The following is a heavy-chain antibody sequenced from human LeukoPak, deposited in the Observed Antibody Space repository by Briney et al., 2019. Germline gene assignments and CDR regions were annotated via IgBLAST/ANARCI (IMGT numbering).Heavy chain of an antibody. V-gene: IGHV3-30*04. J-gene: IGHJ6*04. D-gene: IGHD6-19*01. CDR3: ARAVAAYYYYYGMDV. Sequence: GRSLRLSCAASGFTFSSYAMHWVRQAPGKGLEWVAVISYDGSNKYYADSVKGRFTISRDNSKNTLCLQMNSLRAEDTAVYYCARAVAAYYYYYGMDVWGKGTTVTVSS. CDR2: ISYDGSNK. CDR1: GFTFSSYA.